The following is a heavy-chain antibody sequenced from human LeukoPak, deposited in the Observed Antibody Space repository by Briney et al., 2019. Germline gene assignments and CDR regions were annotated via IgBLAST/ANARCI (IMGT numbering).Heavy chain of an antibody. CDR2: INPNSGGT. V-gene: IGHV1-2*02. CDR3: AAQYSTGWYKPREDYFDY. CDR1: GYTFTGYY. D-gene: IGHD6-13*01. J-gene: IGHJ4*02. Sequence: VASVKVSCKASGYTFTGYYMHWVRQAPGQGLEWMGWINPNSGGTSYAQKFQGRVTMTRDTSISTAYMELSWLRYDDTAVYYCAAQYSTGWYKPREDYFDYWGQGTLVTVSS.